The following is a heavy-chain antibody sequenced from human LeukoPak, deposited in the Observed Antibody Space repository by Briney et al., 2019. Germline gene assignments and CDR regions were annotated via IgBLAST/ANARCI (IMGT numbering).Heavy chain of an antibody. CDR2: INPSVDST. V-gene: IGHV1-46*01. Sequence: ASVKVSCKASGYTFTSYYINWVRQAAGQGLEWMAIINPSVDSTTYAQKFQDRVNMTRHTSTSTVYMELSSLRSEDTAVYYCAKTAAAGYTGAFDIWGQGTMVTVSS. D-gene: IGHD6-13*01. J-gene: IGHJ3*02. CDR3: AKTAAAGYTGAFDI. CDR1: GYTFTSYY.